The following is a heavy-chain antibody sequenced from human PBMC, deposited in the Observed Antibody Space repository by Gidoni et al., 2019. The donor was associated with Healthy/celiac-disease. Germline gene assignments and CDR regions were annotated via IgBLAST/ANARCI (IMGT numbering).Heavy chain of an antibody. CDR1: GGSISSYY. D-gene: IGHD6-13*01. CDR2: IYYSGST. Sequence: QVQLQESGPGLVKPSETLSLTCTVSGGSISSYYWSWIRQPPGKGLEWIGYIYYSGSTNYNPSLKSRVTISVDTSKNQFSLKLSSVTAADTAVYYCATAWGSSSGYYYYGMDVWGQGTTVTVSS. V-gene: IGHV4-59*01. CDR3: ATAWGSSSGYYYYGMDV. J-gene: IGHJ6*02.